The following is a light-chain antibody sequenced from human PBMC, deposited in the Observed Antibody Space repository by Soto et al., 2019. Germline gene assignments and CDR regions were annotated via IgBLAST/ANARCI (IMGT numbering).Light chain of an antibody. V-gene: IGKV1-39*01. CDR1: QNIRIY. CDR3: QQSYHFPLT. Sequence: DIQMTQSPSSLSASVGDRVTITCLASQNIRIYLNWYQQKPGKAPKVLINAASSLQSGVPSRFSGIGSGTDFTLTINSLQPEDFATYYCQQSYHFPLTFGQGTKVDIK. CDR2: AAS. J-gene: IGKJ1*01.